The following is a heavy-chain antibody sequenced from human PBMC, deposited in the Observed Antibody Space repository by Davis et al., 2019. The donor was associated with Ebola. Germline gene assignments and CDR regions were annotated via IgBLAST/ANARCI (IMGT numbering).Heavy chain of an antibody. CDR3: ARDVYYDALTGYYFDGESYYYGMDV. CDR1: GFTFSSYG. Sequence: GGSLRLSCAASGFTFSSYGMHWVRQAPGKGLEWVANIKTDGSEEHYVDSVKGRFTMSRDNAKNSLYLQLDSLRDEDTAVFYCARDVYYDALTGYYFDGESYYYGMDVWGKGTTVTVSS. D-gene: IGHD3-9*01. J-gene: IGHJ6*04. V-gene: IGHV3-7*01. CDR2: IKTDGSEE.